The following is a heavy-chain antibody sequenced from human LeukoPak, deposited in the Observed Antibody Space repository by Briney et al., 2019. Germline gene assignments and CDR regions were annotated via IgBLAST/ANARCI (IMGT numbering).Heavy chain of an antibody. Sequence: QPGGSLRLSCAASGFIFDDYAMHWVRQAPGKGLEWVSGISWNSGSLAYADSVKGRFTISRDNAKNSLYLQMNSLRTEDTALYYCARGLGGDQGHFDLWGRGTLATVSS. J-gene: IGHJ2*01. CDR1: GFIFDDYA. CDR2: ISWNSGSL. CDR3: ARGLGGDQGHFDL. V-gene: IGHV3-9*01. D-gene: IGHD3-10*01.